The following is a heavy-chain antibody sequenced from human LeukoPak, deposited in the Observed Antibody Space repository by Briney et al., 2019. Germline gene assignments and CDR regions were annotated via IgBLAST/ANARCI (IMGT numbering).Heavy chain of an antibody. CDR3: ARGTDHYDSSGYGGY. CDR1: GGSISSYY. V-gene: IGHV4-59*08. CDR2: IYYSGST. Sequence: SETLSLTCTVSGGSISSYYWSWIRQPPGKGLEWIGYIYYSGSTNYNPSLKSRVTISIDTSKNQFSLKLTSVTAADTAVYYCARGTDHYDSSGYGGYWGQGILVTVSS. J-gene: IGHJ4*02. D-gene: IGHD3-22*01.